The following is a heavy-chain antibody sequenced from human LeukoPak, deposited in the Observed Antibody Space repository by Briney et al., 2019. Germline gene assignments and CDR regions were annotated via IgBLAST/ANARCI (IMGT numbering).Heavy chain of an antibody. D-gene: IGHD3-3*01. CDR3: ETENYVFGSVFLDY. Sequence: GASVKVSCKASGYTFTSYYMHWVRQAPGQGLEWMGIINPSGGSTSYAQKFQGRVTMTRDTSTSTVYMELSSLRSEDTAVYYCETENYVFGSVFLDYGGQGTLVTAS. CDR1: GYTFTSYY. V-gene: IGHV1-46*01. CDR2: INPSGGST. J-gene: IGHJ4*02.